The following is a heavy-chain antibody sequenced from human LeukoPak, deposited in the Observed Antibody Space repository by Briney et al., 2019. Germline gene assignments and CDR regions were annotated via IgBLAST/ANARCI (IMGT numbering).Heavy chain of an antibody. CDR1: GGSISSYY. Sequence: TSETLSLTCTVSGGSISSYYWSWIRQPPGKGLEWIGYIYYSGSTNYNPSLKSRVTISVDTSKNQFSLKLSSVTAADTAVYYCARVGEFVDIVATIYRRDDYWGQGTLVTVSS. V-gene: IGHV4-59*12. D-gene: IGHD5-12*01. CDR2: IYYSGST. CDR3: ARVGEFVDIVATIYRRDDY. J-gene: IGHJ4*02.